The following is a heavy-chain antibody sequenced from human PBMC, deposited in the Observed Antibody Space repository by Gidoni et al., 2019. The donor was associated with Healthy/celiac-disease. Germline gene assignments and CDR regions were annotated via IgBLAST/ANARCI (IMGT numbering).Heavy chain of an antibody. Sequence: QVQLVQSGAEVKKPGASVKVACKASGYTFTSYGINWVRQAPGQGLEWMGWISAYNGNTNYAQKLQGRVTMTTDTSTSTAYMELRSLRSDDTAVYYCGVVVPAGGWFDPWGQGTLVTVSS. CDR3: GVVVPAGGWFDP. D-gene: IGHD2-2*01. J-gene: IGHJ5*02. CDR1: GYTFTSYG. CDR2: ISAYNGNT. V-gene: IGHV1-18*01.